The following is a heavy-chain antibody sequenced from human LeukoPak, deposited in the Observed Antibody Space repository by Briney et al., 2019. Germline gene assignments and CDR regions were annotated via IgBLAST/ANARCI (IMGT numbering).Heavy chain of an antibody. J-gene: IGHJ5*02. CDR2: INDDGSDT. CDR3: VRGGPSTWS. D-gene: IGHD2-15*01. Sequence: PGGSLRLSCAASGFTFKLYWMHWVRQVPGKRPVWVSRINDDGSDTIYADCVRGRFTISRDDAKNTVYLQMNNLRAEDTAVYYCVRGGPSTWSWGQGTLVTVSS. V-gene: IGHV3-74*01. CDR1: GFTFKLYW.